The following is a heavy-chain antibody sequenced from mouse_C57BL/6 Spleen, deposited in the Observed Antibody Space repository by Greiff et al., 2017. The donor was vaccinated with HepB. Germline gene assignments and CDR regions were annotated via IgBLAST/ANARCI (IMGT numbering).Heavy chain of an antibody. CDR3: ARDKKVTDWYFDV. V-gene: IGHV5-4*01. CDR1: GFTFSSYA. D-gene: IGHD2-2*01. CDR2: ISDGGSYT. J-gene: IGHJ1*03. Sequence: DVMLVESGGGLVKPGGSLKLSCAASGFTFSSYAMSWVRQTPEKRLEWVATISDGGSYTYYPDNVKGRFTISRDNAKNNLYLQMSHLKSEDTAMYYCARDKKVTDWYFDVWGTGTTVTVSS.